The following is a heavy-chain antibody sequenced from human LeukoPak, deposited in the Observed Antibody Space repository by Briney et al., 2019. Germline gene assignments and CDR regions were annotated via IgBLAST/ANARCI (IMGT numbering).Heavy chain of an antibody. CDR1: GYTFTSYG. D-gene: IGHD3-22*01. CDR2: ISAYNGNT. Sequence: GASVKVSCKASGYTFTSYGISWVRQAPGQGLEWMGWISAYNGNTNYAQTFQGRVTMTTDTSTSTAYMELRSLRSDDTAVYYCARVDDSSGYYYYFDYWGQGTLVTVSS. J-gene: IGHJ4*02. V-gene: IGHV1-18*01. CDR3: ARVDDSSGYYYYFDY.